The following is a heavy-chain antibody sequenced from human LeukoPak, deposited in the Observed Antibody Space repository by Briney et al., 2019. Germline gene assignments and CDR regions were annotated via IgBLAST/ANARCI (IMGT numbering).Heavy chain of an antibody. Sequence: PSETLSLTCTVSGGSISSSSYYWGWIRQPPGKGLEWIGIIYYSGSTYYNPSLKSRVTISVDTSKNQFSLKLSSVTAADTAVYYCTRQTGYSSSWSRFDYWGQGTLVTVSS. CDR3: TRQTGYSSSWSRFDY. D-gene: IGHD6-13*01. V-gene: IGHV4-39*01. CDR2: IYYSGST. CDR1: GGSISSSSYY. J-gene: IGHJ4*02.